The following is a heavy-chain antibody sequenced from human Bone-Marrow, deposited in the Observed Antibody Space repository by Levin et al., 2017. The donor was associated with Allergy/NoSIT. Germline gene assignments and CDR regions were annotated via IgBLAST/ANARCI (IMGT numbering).Heavy chain of an antibody. V-gene: IGHV1-8*01. J-gene: IGHJ4*02. CDR2: MNPNSGNT. CDR3: ARGRLSYCGGDCRRPYDY. Sequence: ASVKVSCKASGYTFTSYDINWVRQATGQGLEWMGWMNPNSGNTGYAQKFQGRVTMTRNTSISTAYMELSSLRSEDTAVYYCARGRLSYCGGDCRRPYDYWGQGTLVTVSS. D-gene: IGHD2-21*02. CDR1: GYTFTSYD.